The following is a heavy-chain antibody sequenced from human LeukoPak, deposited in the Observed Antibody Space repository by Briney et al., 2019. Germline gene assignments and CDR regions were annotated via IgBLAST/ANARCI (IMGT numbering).Heavy chain of an antibody. CDR3: AKSRDIVAKRDAFDI. D-gene: IGHD5-12*01. J-gene: IGHJ3*02. Sequence: PGGSLRLSCAASGFTFSSFTMSWVRQAPGKGLEWVSAMSGSGRSTYYADSVKGRFTISRDNSKNTLYLQMNSLRAEDTAVYYCAKSRDIVAKRDAFDIWGQGTMVTVSS. V-gene: IGHV3-23*01. CDR1: GFTFSSFT. CDR2: MSGSGRST.